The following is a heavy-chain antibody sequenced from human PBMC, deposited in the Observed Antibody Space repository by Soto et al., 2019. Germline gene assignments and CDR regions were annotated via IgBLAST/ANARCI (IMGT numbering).Heavy chain of an antibody. CDR1: GGSISSSSYY. J-gene: IGHJ4*02. CDR2: IYYSGST. V-gene: IGHV4-39*01. Sequence: SETLSLTCTVSGGSISSSSYYWGWIRQPPGKGLEWIGSIYYSGSTYYNLSLKSRVTISVDTSKNQFSLKLSSVTAADTAVYFWARLPEFGGGNSGQINSGGREPRVPVSS. CDR3: ARLPEFGGGNSGQINS. D-gene: IGHD2-15*01.